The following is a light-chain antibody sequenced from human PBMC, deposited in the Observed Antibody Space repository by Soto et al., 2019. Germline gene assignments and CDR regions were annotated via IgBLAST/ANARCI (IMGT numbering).Light chain of an antibody. Sequence: QSALTQPASVSGSPGQSITISCTGTSSDVGGYNYVSWHQQHPGKAPKVMIYEVSNRPSGVSNRFSGSKSGNTASLTISGLQAEDEADYYCSSYTASSTVFGGGTKVTVL. CDR1: SSDVGGYNY. CDR2: EVS. J-gene: IGLJ2*01. CDR3: SSYTASSTV. V-gene: IGLV2-14*01.